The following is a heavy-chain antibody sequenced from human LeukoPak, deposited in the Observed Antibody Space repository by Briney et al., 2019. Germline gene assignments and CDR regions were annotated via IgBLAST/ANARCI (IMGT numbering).Heavy chain of an antibody. CDR1: GYTFTGYY. J-gene: IGHJ6*02. Sequence: ASVKVSCKASGYTFTGYYMHWVRQAPGQGLEWMGWINPNSGGTNYAQKFQGRVTMTWDTSISTAYMELSRLRSDDTAVYYCARQSNDNYGMDVWGQGTTVTVSS. CDR3: ARQSNDNYGMDV. CDR2: INPNSGGT. D-gene: IGHD2-8*01. V-gene: IGHV1-2*02.